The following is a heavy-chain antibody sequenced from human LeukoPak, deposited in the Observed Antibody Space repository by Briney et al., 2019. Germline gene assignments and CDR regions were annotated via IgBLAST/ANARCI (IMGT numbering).Heavy chain of an antibody. CDR1: GYTLTGYY. Sequence: ASVKASCKASGYTLTGYYMHWVRQAPGQGLEWMGWINPNSGGTNYAQKFQGRVTMTRDTSISTAYMELSRLRSDDTAVYYCARMSSSWYFDYWGQGTLVTVSS. V-gene: IGHV1-2*02. D-gene: IGHD6-13*01. CDR2: INPNSGGT. CDR3: ARMSSSWYFDY. J-gene: IGHJ4*02.